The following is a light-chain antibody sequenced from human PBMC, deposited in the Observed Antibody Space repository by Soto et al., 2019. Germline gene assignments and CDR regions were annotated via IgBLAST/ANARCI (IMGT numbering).Light chain of an antibody. CDR1: QGISSA. CDR2: DAS. Sequence: AIQLTQSPSSLSASVGDRVTITCRASQGISSALAWYQQKPGKAPKLLIYDASSLESGVPSRFSGSGSGTDFTLTISSLQSEDFAIYYCLQANRVPLSFGQGTRLEIK. CDR3: LQANRVPLS. J-gene: IGKJ5*01. V-gene: IGKV1-13*02.